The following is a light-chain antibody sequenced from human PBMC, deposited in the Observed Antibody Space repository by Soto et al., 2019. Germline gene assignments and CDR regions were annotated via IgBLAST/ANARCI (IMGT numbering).Light chain of an antibody. Sequence: AIQMTQSPSSLSASVGDRVTITCRASQGIRNDLGWYQQKPGKAPKLLIYAASTLQSGVPSRFRGSGSGTHVTLTISSLQPEDCATYYCQQLHGYPITFGQGTRLEIK. CDR3: QQLHGYPIT. CDR2: AAS. V-gene: IGKV1-6*01. J-gene: IGKJ5*01. CDR1: QGIRND.